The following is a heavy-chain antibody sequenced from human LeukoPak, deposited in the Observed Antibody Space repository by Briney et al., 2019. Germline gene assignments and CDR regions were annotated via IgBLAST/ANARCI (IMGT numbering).Heavy chain of an antibody. CDR1: GGTFSSYA. D-gene: IGHD3-22*01. J-gene: IGHJ3*02. V-gene: IGHV1-69*04. CDR3: ASNSVIVVADDAFDI. Sequence: SVKVSCKASGGTFSSYAISWVRQAPGQGLEWMGRIIPILGIANYAQKFQGRVTITADKSTSTAYMELSSLRSEDTAVYYCASNSVIVVADDAFDIWGQGTMVTVSS. CDR2: IIPILGIA.